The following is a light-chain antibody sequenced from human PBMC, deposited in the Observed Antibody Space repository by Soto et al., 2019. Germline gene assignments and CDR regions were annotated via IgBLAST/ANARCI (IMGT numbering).Light chain of an antibody. CDR1: QRASRQY. J-gene: IGKJ1*01. CDR2: SVS. CDR3: QDFDSPQWT. V-gene: IGKV3-20*01. Sequence: VLTQSPDTLSLSPGDRATLSCRANQRASRQYLSWYQQRPGQHPRLLIYSVSMRADGIPDRFSGSGSGSEFTLTINRLEPEDFAVYYCQDFDSPQWTFGQGTKIEN.